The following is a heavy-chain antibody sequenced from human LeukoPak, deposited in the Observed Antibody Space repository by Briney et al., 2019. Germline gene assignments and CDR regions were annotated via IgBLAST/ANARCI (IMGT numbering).Heavy chain of an antibody. CDR2: IKEDGSEK. J-gene: IGHJ6*03. Sequence: GGSLRLSCSASGFTFSNYRITWVRQAPAKGLEWVASIKEDGSEKYYVDSVKGRVTISRDNAKNSLYLQMHSLRAADTAVYYCAREGCSPSRCYSSTPSWYFYYMDVWGEGTTVTVSS. CDR1: GFTFSNYR. D-gene: IGHD2-15*01. CDR3: AREGCSPSRCYSSTPSWYFYYMDV. V-gene: IGHV3-7*01.